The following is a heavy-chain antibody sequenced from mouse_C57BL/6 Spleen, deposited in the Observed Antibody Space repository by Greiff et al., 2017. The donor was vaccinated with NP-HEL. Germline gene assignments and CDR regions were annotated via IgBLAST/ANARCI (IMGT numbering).Heavy chain of an antibody. Sequence: QVQLQQPGAELVKPGASVKLSCKASGYTFTSYWMHWVKQRPGQGLEWIGMIHPNSGSTNYNEKFKSKATMTVDKSSSTAYLQLSSLTSEDSAVYDCAKPLYDGYSSFAYWGQGTLVTVSA. CDR3: AKPLYDGYSSFAY. CDR2: IHPNSGST. D-gene: IGHD2-3*01. V-gene: IGHV1-64*01. CDR1: GYTFTSYW. J-gene: IGHJ3*01.